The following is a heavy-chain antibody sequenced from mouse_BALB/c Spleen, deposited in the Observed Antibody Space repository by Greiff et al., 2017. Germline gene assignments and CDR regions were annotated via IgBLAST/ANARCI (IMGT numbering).Heavy chain of an antibody. Sequence: EVQLVESGGGLVQPGGSLKLSCAASGFTFSSYGMSWVRQTPDKRLELVATINSNGGSTYYPDSVKGRFTISRDNAKNTLYLQMSSLKSEDTAMYYCARAVYGHWYFDVWGAGTTVTVSS. CDR2: INSNGGST. CDR1: GFTFSSYG. CDR3: ARAVYGHWYFDV. J-gene: IGHJ1*01. D-gene: IGHD1-1*02. V-gene: IGHV5-6-3*01.